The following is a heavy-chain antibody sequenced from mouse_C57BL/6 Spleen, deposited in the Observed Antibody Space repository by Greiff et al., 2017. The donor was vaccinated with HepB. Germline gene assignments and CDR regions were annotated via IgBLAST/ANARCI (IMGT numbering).Heavy chain of an antibody. CDR2: IDPEDGDT. CDR1: GFNIKDYY. Sequence: EVQLQQSGAELVKPGASVKLSCTASGFNIKDYYMHWVKQRTEQGLEWIGRIDPEDGDTKYAPKFQGKATITADTSSNTAYLQLSSLTSEDTAVYYCALLFTTVVATNSFDYWGQGTTLTVSS. V-gene: IGHV14-2*01. J-gene: IGHJ2*01. D-gene: IGHD1-1*01. CDR3: ALLFTTVVATNSFDY.